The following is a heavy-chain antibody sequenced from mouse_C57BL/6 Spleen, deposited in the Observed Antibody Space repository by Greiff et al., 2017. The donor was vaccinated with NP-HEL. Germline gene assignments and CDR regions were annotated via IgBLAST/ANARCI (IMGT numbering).Heavy chain of an antibody. CDR1: GFTFSSYG. CDR2: INSNGGST. J-gene: IGHJ2*01. Sequence: EVQGVESGGGLVQPGGSLKLSCAASGFTFSSYGMYWVRQTPDKRLELVATINSNGGSTYYTDSVKGRFTISRDNAKNTLYLQMSSLKSEDKAMYDCARMARTINWGQGTTLTVSS. CDR3: ARMARTIN. V-gene: IGHV5-6-3*01.